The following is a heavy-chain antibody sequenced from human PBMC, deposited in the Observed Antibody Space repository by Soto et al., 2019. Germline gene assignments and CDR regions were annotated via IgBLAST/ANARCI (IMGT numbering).Heavy chain of an antibody. CDR1: RDSISSYY. Sequence: QVQLQESGPGLVKPSETLSLTCTVSRDSISSYYWNWIRQPPGKGLEWIGYIYYTGSTNYNPSLKSRVTISIDTSTTQFALTLSCVTAADTAVYYCAIDKSPAGTPQFDPWGQGPLVTVSS. D-gene: IGHD6-19*01. J-gene: IGHJ5*02. CDR2: IYYTGST. V-gene: IGHV4-59*01. CDR3: AIDKSPAGTPQFDP.